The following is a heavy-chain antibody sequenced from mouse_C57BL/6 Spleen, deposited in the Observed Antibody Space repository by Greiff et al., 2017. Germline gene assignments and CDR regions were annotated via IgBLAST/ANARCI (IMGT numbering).Heavy chain of an antibody. V-gene: IGHV1-19*01. Sequence: VQLQQSGPVLVKPGASVKMSCKASGYTFTDYYMNWVKQSHGKSLEWIGVINPYNGGTSYNQKFKGKATLTVDKSSSTAYMELNSLTSEDSAVYYCARSITTVVAPLSYWGQGTTLTVSS. CDR1: GYTFTDYY. D-gene: IGHD1-1*01. CDR3: ARSITTVVAPLSY. CDR2: INPYNGGT. J-gene: IGHJ2*01.